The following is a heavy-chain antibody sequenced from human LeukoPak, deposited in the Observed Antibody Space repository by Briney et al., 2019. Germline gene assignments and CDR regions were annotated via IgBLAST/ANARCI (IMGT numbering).Heavy chain of an antibody. J-gene: IGHJ6*03. CDR3: AKEGMDARYCSSNGCYPYYYMDV. V-gene: IGHV3-30*02. CDR1: GFTFSSYG. D-gene: IGHD2-2*01. Sequence: GGSLRLSCTASGFTFSSYGMHWVRQAPGKGLEWVAFIRYDGSDKYYADSVKGRFTISRDNSKSTLYLQMNSLRVEDTAVYYCAKEGMDARYCSSNGCYPYYYMDVWGKGTTVTVSS. CDR2: IRYDGSDK.